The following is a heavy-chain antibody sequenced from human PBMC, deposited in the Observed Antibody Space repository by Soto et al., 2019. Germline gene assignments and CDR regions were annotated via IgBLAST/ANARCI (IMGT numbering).Heavy chain of an antibody. D-gene: IGHD3-10*01. CDR1: GFSFASYA. Sequence: QVQLVESGGGVVQPGGSLRLSCAASGFSFASYAFHWVRQAPGKGLEWVAALSYDGNNKYYADSVEGRLTISRDTSTDTLYEQLTSLRSDDTAMYYCARGFGPSLQLGFDVWGQGTMVSVSS. CDR2: LSYDGNNK. J-gene: IGHJ3*01. V-gene: IGHV3-30-3*01. CDR3: ARGFGPSLQLGFDV.